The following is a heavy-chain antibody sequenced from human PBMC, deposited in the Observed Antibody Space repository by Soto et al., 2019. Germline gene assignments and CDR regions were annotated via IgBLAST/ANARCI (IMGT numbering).Heavy chain of an antibody. D-gene: IGHD3-10*01. CDR2: ISTSGSPT. Sequence: GGSIGLPCAASGLTVSSYEMNWVRQAPGQGLEWISYISTSGSPTYYADSVKGRFTISRDNAKNSLYLQMNSLRAEDTAVYYCARSRGRFGELLSHGMDVWGQGTTVTVSS. CDR1: GLTVSSYE. CDR3: ARSRGRFGELLSHGMDV. J-gene: IGHJ6*02. V-gene: IGHV3-48*03.